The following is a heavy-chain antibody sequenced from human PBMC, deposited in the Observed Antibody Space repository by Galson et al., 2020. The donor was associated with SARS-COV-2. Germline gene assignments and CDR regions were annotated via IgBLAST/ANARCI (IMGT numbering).Heavy chain of an antibody. CDR3: AKVVSSYCSGGSCSPAMWVEA. Sequence: GGSLRLSCAASGFAFSNSVMSWVRQAPGKGLEWVSAISGSGAGTYYADSVKGRFTITRDNSKNTVYLQMKGLRAGDTAAYFCAKVVSSYCSGGSCSPAMWVEAWGQGTLVTVSS. CDR2: ISGSGAGT. D-gene: IGHD2-15*01. J-gene: IGHJ5*02. V-gene: IGHV3-23*01. CDR1: GFAFSNSV.